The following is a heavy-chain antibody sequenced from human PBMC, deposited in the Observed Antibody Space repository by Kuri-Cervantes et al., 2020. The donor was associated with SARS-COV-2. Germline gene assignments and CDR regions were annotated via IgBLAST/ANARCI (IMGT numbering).Heavy chain of an antibody. J-gene: IGHJ4*02. V-gene: IGHV4-39*07. CDR2: IYYSGST. Sequence: GSLRLSCTVSGGSISSSSYYWGWIRQPPGKGLEWIGSIYYSGSTYNNPSLKSRVTISVDTSKNQFSLKLSSVTAADTAVYYCARVGVVIAIPDYWGQGTLVTVSS. CDR1: GGSISSSSYY. CDR3: ARVGVVIAIPDY. D-gene: IGHD2-21*01.